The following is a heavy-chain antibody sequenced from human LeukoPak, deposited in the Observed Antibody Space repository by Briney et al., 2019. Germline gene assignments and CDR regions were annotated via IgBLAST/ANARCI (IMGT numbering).Heavy chain of an antibody. Sequence: PSETLSLTCTVSGGSISSYYWSWIRQPPGKGLEWIGYIYYSGSTNYNPSLKSRVTISIDTSKNQFSLKLSSVTAADTAVYYCARDGYSGYDYGLGYYYYGMDVWGQGTTVTVSS. D-gene: IGHD5-12*01. V-gene: IGHV4-59*01. CDR3: ARDGYSGYDYGLGYYYYGMDV. CDR2: IYYSGST. J-gene: IGHJ6*02. CDR1: GGSISSYY.